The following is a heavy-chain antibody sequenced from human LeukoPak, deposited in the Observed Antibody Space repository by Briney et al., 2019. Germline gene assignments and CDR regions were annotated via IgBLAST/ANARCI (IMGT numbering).Heavy chain of an antibody. Sequence: GGSLRLSCAASGFTFSSYWMSWVRQAPGKGLEWVARLVYDARSDYANSVKGRFSISRDDSKNTLFLDMSNLRVEDTALYYCARDLSAAFDFWGQGVLVTVSS. V-gene: IGHV3-33*08. J-gene: IGHJ4*02. CDR1: GFTFSSYW. CDR3: ARDLSAAFDF. CDR2: LVYDARS. D-gene: IGHD6-19*01.